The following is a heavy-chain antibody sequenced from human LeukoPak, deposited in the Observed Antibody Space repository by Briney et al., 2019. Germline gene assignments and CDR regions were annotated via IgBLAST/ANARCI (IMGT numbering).Heavy chain of an antibody. D-gene: IGHD6-13*01. Sequence: GASVKVSSKASGDTFTSYGINWVRQAPGQGREWMGWISAYNGNTNYAQKLQGRVTMTTDTSTSTAYMELRSLRSDDTAVYYCARDLSIAAAGTFGYWGQGTLVTVSS. J-gene: IGHJ4*02. CDR2: ISAYNGNT. CDR1: GDTFTSYG. V-gene: IGHV1-18*01. CDR3: ARDLSIAAAGTFGY.